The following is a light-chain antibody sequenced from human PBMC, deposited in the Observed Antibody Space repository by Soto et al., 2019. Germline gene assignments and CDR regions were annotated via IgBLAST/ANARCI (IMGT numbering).Light chain of an antibody. Sequence: SYELTQPHSVSVAPGQTARINCGGKNIGSKSVHWYQQKPVQAPVLVVYDDSDRPSGIPERFSGSNSGNTATLTISRVEAGDEADYYCQVWDSSSDHVVFGGGTKLTVL. CDR3: QVWDSSSDHVV. CDR2: DDS. CDR1: NIGSKS. J-gene: IGLJ2*01. V-gene: IGLV3-21*02.